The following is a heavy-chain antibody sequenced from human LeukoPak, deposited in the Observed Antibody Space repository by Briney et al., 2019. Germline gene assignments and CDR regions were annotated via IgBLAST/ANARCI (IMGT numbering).Heavy chain of an antibody. CDR2: INHSGST. CDR3: ASRVVAATPPYF. J-gene: IGHJ4*02. V-gene: IGHV4-34*01. Sequence: SETLSLTCAVYGGSFSGYYWSWIRQPPGKGLEWIGEINHSGSTNYNPSLKSRVTISVDTSKNQFSLKLSSVTAADTAVYYCASRVVAATPPYFWGQGTLVTVSS. CDR1: GGSFSGYY. D-gene: IGHD2-15*01.